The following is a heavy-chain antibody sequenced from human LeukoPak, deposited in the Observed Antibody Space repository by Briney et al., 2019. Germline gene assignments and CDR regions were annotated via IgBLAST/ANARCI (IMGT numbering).Heavy chain of an antibody. J-gene: IGHJ4*02. D-gene: IGHD3-22*01. CDR2: ISAYNGHT. Sequence: ASVKVSCKASGYMFTSYGISWVRQAPGQGLEWVGWISAYNGHTNYVQKFQGRVIMAADTSTSTAYMELRSLRSDDTAVYYCARDLTHRRNYDSSGYQIVPAFWGQGTLVTVSS. CDR1: GYMFTSYG. V-gene: IGHV1-18*01. CDR3: ARDLTHRRNYDSSGYQIVPAF.